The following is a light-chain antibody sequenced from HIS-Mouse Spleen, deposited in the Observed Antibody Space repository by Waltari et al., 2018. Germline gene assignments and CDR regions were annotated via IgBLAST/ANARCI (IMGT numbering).Light chain of an antibody. CDR1: QGISSY. CDR3: QQLNSYPPT. Sequence: DIQLTQSPSFLSASVGDRVTITCRASQGISSYLAWYQQKPGKCPKLLIYAASTLQRGVPSRFSGSGSGTEFTLTISSLQPEDFATYYCQQLNSYPPTFGQGTKVEIK. CDR2: AAS. V-gene: IGKV1-9*01. J-gene: IGKJ1*01.